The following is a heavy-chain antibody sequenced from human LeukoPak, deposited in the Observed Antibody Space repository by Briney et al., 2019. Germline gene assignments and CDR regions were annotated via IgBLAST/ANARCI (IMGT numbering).Heavy chain of an antibody. J-gene: IGHJ2*01. CDR1: GGSITTSSYY. CDR3: ARAFRARYFDL. Sequence: PSETLSLTCTVSGGSITTSSYYWGWIRQPPGKGLEWTGIIYYNGSTYYNPSLKGRVTISVDTSKNQFSLKLSSVTAADTAVYYCARAFRARYFDLWGRGTLVTVSS. V-gene: IGHV4-39*01. D-gene: IGHD2/OR15-2a*01. CDR2: IYYNGST.